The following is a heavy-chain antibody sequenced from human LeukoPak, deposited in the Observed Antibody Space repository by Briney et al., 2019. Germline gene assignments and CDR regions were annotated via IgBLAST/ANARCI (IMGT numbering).Heavy chain of an antibody. Sequence: PGGSLRLSCAASGFTFNSYGMHWVRQAPGKGLEWVADISYDGSNKYYADSVKGRFAISRDNSKNTLYLQMNSLRAEDTAVYYCAKDKGEIGYFDYCGQGTLVTVSS. CDR3: AKDKGEIGYFDY. D-gene: IGHD3-16*01. V-gene: IGHV3-30*18. CDR2: ISYDGSNK. J-gene: IGHJ4*02. CDR1: GFTFNSYG.